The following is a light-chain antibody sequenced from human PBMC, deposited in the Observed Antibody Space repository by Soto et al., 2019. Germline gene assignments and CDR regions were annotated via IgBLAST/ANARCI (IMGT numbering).Light chain of an antibody. V-gene: IGLV1-51*01. J-gene: IGLJ2*01. Sequence: QSVLTQPPSVSAAPGQKVTISCSGSNSNIGNNYVSWYQQLPGAAPKLLLYDTYKRPSGIPDRFSGSKSGASATLDIAGIQTGDEADYYCAAWDNNLSAVVFGGGTKLTVL. CDR3: AAWDNNLSAVV. CDR1: NSNIGNNY. CDR2: DTY.